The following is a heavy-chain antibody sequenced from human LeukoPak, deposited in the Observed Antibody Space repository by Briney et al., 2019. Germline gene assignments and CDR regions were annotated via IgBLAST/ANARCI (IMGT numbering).Heavy chain of an antibody. CDR3: VLGSPFDY. Sequence: GGSLRLSCAASGFTFSSYSMNWVRQAPGKGLEWVSYISSSSRSIYYADSVKGRFTISRDNANNSLSLQMNSLRDEDTAVYYCVLGSPFDYWGQGTLVAVSS. V-gene: IGHV3-48*02. D-gene: IGHD3-10*01. CDR1: GFTFSSYS. J-gene: IGHJ4*02. CDR2: ISSSSRSI.